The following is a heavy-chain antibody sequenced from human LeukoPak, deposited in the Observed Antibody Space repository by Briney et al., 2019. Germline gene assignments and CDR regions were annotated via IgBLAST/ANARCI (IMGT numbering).Heavy chain of an antibody. V-gene: IGHV4-34*01. CDR2: INDSGRT. CDR3: ARRWNYGRNYYIDV. J-gene: IGHJ6*03. D-gene: IGHD1-7*01. Sequence: SETLSLTCAVYGGSFSNYYWSWIRQPPGKGLEWIGEINDSGRTNYNPSLMSRVTVSVDTSKNQFSLRLTSVTVTDTAVYYCARRWNYGRNYYIDVWGKGATVSVSS. CDR1: GGSFSNYY.